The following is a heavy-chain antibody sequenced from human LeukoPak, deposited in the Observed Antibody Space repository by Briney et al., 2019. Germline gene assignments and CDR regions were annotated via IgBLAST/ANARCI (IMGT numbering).Heavy chain of an antibody. Sequence: PSETLSLTCTVSGGSISSSSYYWGWIRQPPGKGLEWIGSIYYSGSTYYNPSLKSRVTISVDTSKNQFSLKLSSVTAADTAVYYCASDQYSSSWYQQQGPGDYWGQGTLVTVSS. CDR3: ASDQYSSSWYQQQGPGDY. CDR2: IYYSGST. J-gene: IGHJ4*02. D-gene: IGHD6-13*01. CDR1: GGSISSSSYY. V-gene: IGHV4-39*07.